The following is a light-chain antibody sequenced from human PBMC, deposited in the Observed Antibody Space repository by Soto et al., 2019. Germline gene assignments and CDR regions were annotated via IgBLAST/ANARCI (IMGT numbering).Light chain of an antibody. Sequence: QSVLTQPPSVSGAPGQRVTISCTGSSSNIGAGYDVHWYQQLPGTAPKLLIYGNSNRPSGVPDRFSGSKSGTSASLAITGLQAEDEADYYCQSYDSSLSGWRYVVFGGGTQLTVL. CDR2: GNS. CDR3: QSYDSSLSGWRYVV. CDR1: SSNIGAGYD. V-gene: IGLV1-40*01. J-gene: IGLJ2*01.